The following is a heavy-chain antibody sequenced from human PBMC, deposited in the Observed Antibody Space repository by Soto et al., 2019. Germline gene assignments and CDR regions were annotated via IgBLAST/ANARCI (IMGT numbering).Heavy chain of an antibody. V-gene: IGHV4-4*02. J-gene: IGHJ4*02. D-gene: IGHD6-13*01. CDR1: GGSISTSNW. CDR3: ARARATIAAAAIFDC. Sequence: SETLSLTCAVSGGSISTSNWWSWVRQPPGKGLEWIGEVYRTGSTNYNPSLESRVTVSIDKSKNQFSLKLASVTAADTAVYYCARARATIAAAAIFDCWGQGTLVTVSS. CDR2: VYRTGST.